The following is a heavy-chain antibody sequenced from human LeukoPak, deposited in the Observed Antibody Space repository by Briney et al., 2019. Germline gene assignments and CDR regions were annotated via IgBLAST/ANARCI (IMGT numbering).Heavy chain of an antibody. CDR1: GFTFSSYA. Sequence: PGGSLRLSCATSGFTFSSYAMHWVRQAPGKGLEWVAVISYDGSNKYYADSVKGRFTISRDNSKNTLYLQMNSLRAEDTAVYYCARELSGSYGYWGQGTLVTVSS. J-gene: IGHJ4*02. CDR3: ARELSGSYGY. V-gene: IGHV3-30-3*01. CDR2: ISYDGSNK. D-gene: IGHD1-26*01.